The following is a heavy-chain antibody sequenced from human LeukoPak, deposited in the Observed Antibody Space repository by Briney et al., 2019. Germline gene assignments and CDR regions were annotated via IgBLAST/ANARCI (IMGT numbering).Heavy chain of an antibody. D-gene: IGHD2-2*01. Sequence: GGSLRLSCAASGFTFSNYWMSWVRQAPGKGLEWVANIKFDGSDKFYVDSVKGRFTISRDNAKNLLYLQMNSLRVEDTAVYFCARERKSSTSMDYWGQGTLVTVSS. J-gene: IGHJ4*02. CDR2: IKFDGSDK. CDR1: GFTFSNYW. CDR3: ARERKSSTSMDY. V-gene: IGHV3-7*01.